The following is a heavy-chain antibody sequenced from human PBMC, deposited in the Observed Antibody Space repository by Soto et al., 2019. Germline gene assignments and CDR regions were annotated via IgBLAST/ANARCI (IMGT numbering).Heavy chain of an antibody. D-gene: IGHD1-1*01. Sequence: EVQLAESGGGLVQPGGSLRLSCAASGFSFSNYEFHWVRQAPGKGLEWVSAIGLSGDTYYPGSVKGRITFSRENAKNSLYIQINTLTAGDTAVYFCAREGLKSANWNDWSFDLCGRGTLFAASS. J-gene: IGHJ2*01. V-gene: IGHV3-13*01. CDR1: GFSFSNYE. CDR2: IGLSGDT. CDR3: AREGLKSANWNDWSFDL.